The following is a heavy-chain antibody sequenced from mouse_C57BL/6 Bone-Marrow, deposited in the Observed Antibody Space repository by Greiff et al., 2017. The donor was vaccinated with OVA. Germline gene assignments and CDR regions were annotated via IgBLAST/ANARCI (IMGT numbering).Heavy chain of an antibody. Sequence: EVQLQQSGTVLVRPGASVKMSCKTSGYTFTSYWMHWVKQRPGQGLEWIGAIYPGNSDTSYNQKFKGKAKLTADTSASTAYMELSSLTNEDSAVYYGTRSWHFDYWGQGTTLTVSS. CDR1: GYTFTSYW. J-gene: IGHJ2*01. CDR3: TRSWHFDY. V-gene: IGHV1-5*01. CDR2: IYPGNSDT.